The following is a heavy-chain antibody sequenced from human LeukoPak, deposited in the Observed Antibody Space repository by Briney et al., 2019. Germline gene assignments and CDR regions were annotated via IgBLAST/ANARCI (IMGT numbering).Heavy chain of an antibody. CDR1: GFTFSSYA. CDR3: AKVSSGWYVGKDY. Sequence: GGSLRLSCAASGFTFSSYAMSWVRQAPGKGLEWVSAISGSGGSTYYADSVKGRFTIPRDNSKNTLYLQMNSLRAEDTAVYYCAKVSSGWYVGKDYWGQGTLVTVSS. J-gene: IGHJ4*02. CDR2: ISGSGGST. D-gene: IGHD6-19*01. V-gene: IGHV3-23*01.